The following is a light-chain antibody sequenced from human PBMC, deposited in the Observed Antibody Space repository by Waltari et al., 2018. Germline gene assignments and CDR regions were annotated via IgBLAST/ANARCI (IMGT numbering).Light chain of an antibody. CDR1: SFTIGNIY. J-gene: IGLJ1*01. CDR3: GTWDASLSGI. CDR2: KNN. Sequence: FVLTQPPSVSADPGQTVTISCHADSFTIGNIYLSEYQHFPGTAPKLLSYKNNRRPAGIPDRFSASNSGTSATLSITGLQTGDEAYYYCGTWDASLSGIFGSGTKLTVL. V-gene: IGLV1-51*02.